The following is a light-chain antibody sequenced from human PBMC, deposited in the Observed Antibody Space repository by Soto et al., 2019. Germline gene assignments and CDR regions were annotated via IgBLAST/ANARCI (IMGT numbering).Light chain of an antibody. Sequence: QSALTQPPSVSGSPGQSITISCTGTSSDVGSYNLVSWYQQHPGKAPKLMIYEVTKRPSGVSDRFSGSKSGNTASRTISGIQAEDEADYYCCSYAGSSTYVFGTGTKLTVL. CDR2: EVT. V-gene: IGLV2-23*02. CDR3: CSYAGSSTYV. J-gene: IGLJ1*01. CDR1: SSDVGSYNL.